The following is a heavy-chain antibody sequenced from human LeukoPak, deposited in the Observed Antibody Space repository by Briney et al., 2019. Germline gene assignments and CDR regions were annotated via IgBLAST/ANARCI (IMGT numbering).Heavy chain of an antibody. D-gene: IGHD1-26*01. J-gene: IGHJ4*02. V-gene: IGHV3-48*01. CDR1: GFTFSSYS. CDR3: AYSGSYTGH. Sequence: GGSLRLSCAASGFTFSSYSMNWVRQAPGKGLEWVSYISSSSRTIYYADSVKGRFTISRDNAKNSLYLQMNSLRAEDTAVYYCAYSGSYTGHWGQGTLVTVSS. CDR2: ISSSSRTI.